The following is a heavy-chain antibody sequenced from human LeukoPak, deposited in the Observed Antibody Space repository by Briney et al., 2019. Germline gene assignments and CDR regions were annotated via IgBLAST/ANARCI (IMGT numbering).Heavy chain of an antibody. D-gene: IGHD4-17*01. CDR2: INSGSNSI. J-gene: IGHJ4*02. Sequence: GGSLRLSCAASGFTFSSYGMHWVRQAPGKGLEWVSSINSGSNSIYYADSVKGRFTISRDNAKNSLYLQMSSLRAEDTAVYYCTRGSYGDYGYWGQGALVTVSS. CDR3: TRGSYGDYGY. CDR1: GFTFSSYG. V-gene: IGHV3-21*01.